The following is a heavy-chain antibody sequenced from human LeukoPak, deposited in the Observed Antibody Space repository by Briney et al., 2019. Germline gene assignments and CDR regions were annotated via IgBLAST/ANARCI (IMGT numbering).Heavy chain of an antibody. CDR1: GFTFSSCA. CDR3: ARRDGLWLGESDYYGMDV. V-gene: IGHV3-30-3*01. D-gene: IGHD3-10*01. Sequence: GRSLRLSCAASGFTFSSCAMHWVRQAPGKGLEWVAVISYDGSNKYYADSVKGRFTISRDNSKNTLYLQMNSLRAEDTAVYYCARRDGLWLGESDYYGMDVWGQGTTVTVSS. CDR2: ISYDGSNK. J-gene: IGHJ6*02.